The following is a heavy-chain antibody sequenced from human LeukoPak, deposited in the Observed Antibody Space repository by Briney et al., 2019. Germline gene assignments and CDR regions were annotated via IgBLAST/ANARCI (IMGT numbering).Heavy chain of an antibody. CDR3: ARAFGSYYDSSGYYLDAFDI. Sequence: GASVKVSCKASGYTFTSYGISWVRQAPGQGLEWMGWISAYNGNTNYAQKLQGRVTMTTDTSTSTAYMELRSLRSDDTAVYYCARAFGSYYDSSGYYLDAFDIWGQGTMVTVSS. V-gene: IGHV1-18*01. J-gene: IGHJ3*02. CDR2: ISAYNGNT. CDR1: GYTFTSYG. D-gene: IGHD3-22*01.